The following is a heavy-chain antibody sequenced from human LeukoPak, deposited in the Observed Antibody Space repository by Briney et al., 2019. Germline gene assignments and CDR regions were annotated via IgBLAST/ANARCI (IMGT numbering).Heavy chain of an antibody. CDR3: AKDRRYYDAFDI. J-gene: IGHJ3*02. Sequence: EGSLRLSCAASGFTFSSYAMSWVRQAPGKGLEWVSAISGSGGSTYYADSVKGRFTISRDNSKNTLYLQMNSLRAEDTAVYYCAKDRRYYDAFDIWGQGTMVTVSS. D-gene: IGHD3-10*01. V-gene: IGHV3-23*01. CDR2: ISGSGGST. CDR1: GFTFSSYA.